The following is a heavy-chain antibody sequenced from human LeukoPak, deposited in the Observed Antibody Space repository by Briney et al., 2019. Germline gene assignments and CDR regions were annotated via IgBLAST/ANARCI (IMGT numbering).Heavy chain of an antibody. CDR3: ARVEYSSSFIFDY. CDR1: GGSISSYF. CDR2: IYYSGST. Sequence: PSETLSLTCTVSGGSISSYFWSWIRQPPGKGLEWIGHIYYSGSTNYNPSLKSRVTISVDTSKNQFSLKLSSVTAADTAVYYCARVEYSSSFIFDYWGQGTLVTVSS. D-gene: IGHD6-6*01. V-gene: IGHV4-59*01. J-gene: IGHJ4*02.